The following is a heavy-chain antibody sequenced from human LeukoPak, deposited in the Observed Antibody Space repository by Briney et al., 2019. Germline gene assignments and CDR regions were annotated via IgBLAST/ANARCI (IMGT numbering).Heavy chain of an antibody. Sequence: PGGSLRLSCAASGLSFDDYAMYWVRQAPGKGLEWVSSISWNSGSIGYADSVKGRFTISRDNAKNSLYLQMNSLRAEDTALYYCAKENVVVPTAIPGGFDYWGQGTLVTVSS. J-gene: IGHJ4*02. CDR3: AKENVVVPTAIPGGFDY. D-gene: IGHD2-2*01. CDR1: GLSFDDYA. CDR2: ISWNSGSI. V-gene: IGHV3-9*01.